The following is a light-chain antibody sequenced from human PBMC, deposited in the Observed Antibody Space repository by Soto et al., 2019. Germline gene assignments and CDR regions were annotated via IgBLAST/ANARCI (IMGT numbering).Light chain of an antibody. CDR2: AAS. Sequence: ILMTQSPATLSVSVGERATISCRASQSVGSDLAWYQQRPGQAPKLLIYAASIRATGVPARFGGNGSGTDFILTISRLQPEDFAVYYCQQYDSYPRTFGQGTKVDI. CDR3: QQYDSYPRT. CDR1: QSVGSD. V-gene: IGKV3D-15*01. J-gene: IGKJ1*01.